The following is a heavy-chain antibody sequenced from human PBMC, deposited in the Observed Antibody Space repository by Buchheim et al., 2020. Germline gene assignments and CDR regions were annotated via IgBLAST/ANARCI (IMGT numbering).Heavy chain of an antibody. CDR2: IYHGVST. CDR1: GGSISSNYW. V-gene: IGHV4-4*02. J-gene: IGHJ6*02. D-gene: IGHD2-21*01. Sequence: QVQLQESGPGLVKPSGTLSLTCDVSGGSISSNYWWSWVRQPPGMGLEWIGEIYHGVSTDYNPSLKSRVTISVDKSKNQFSLKLTSVTAADTAVYYCARIPYYYYYGLDVWGQGTT. CDR3: ARIPYYYYYGLDV.